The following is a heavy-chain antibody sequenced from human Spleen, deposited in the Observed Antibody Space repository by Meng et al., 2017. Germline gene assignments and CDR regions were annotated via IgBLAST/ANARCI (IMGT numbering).Heavy chain of an antibody. V-gene: IGHV4-34*01. CDR2: INHSGST. Sequence: SETLSLTCAVYGGSFSGYYWSWIRQPPGKGLEWIGEINHSGSTNYNPSLKSRVTISVDTSKNQFSLKLSSVTAADTAVYYCAREYYYDSSGYYVWDYWGQGTLVTVSS. J-gene: IGHJ4*02. CDR1: GGSFSGYY. CDR3: AREYYYDSSGYYVWDY. D-gene: IGHD3-22*01.